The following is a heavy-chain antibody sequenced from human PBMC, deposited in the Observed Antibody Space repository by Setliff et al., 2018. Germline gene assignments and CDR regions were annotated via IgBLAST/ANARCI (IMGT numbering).Heavy chain of an antibody. D-gene: IGHD3-10*01. CDR1: GGSISSGDYY. J-gene: IGHJ4*02. V-gene: IGHV4-39*01. CDR2: IYYSGST. CDR3: ARHGSGTYSPFYFDY. Sequence: SETLSLTCTVSGGSISSGDYYWSWIRQPPGKGLEWIGSIYYSGSTYYNPSLKSRVTISVDTSKNQFPLQLSAVTAADTAVFYCARHGSGTYSPFYFDYWGQGTLVTVSS.